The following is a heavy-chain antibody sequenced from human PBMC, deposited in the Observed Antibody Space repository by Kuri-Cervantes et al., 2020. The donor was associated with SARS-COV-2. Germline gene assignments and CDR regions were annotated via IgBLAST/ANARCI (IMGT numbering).Heavy chain of an antibody. CDR1: GYTFTGYY. V-gene: IGHV3-33*01. D-gene: IGHD6-13*01. Sequence: SCKASGYTFTGYYMHWVRQAPGKGLEWVAVIWYDGSNKYYADSVKGRFTISRDNSKNTLYLQMNSLRAEDTAVYYCAREGQHRAFDYWGQGTLVTVSS. CDR3: AREGQHRAFDY. J-gene: IGHJ4*02. CDR2: IWYDGSNK.